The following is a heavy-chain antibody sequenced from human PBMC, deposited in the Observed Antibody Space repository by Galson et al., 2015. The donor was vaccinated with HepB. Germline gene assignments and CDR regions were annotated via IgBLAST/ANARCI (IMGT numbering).Heavy chain of an antibody. Sequence: LRLSCAASGFTFDDYAMHWVRQAPGKGLEWVSGISWNSGSIGYADSVRGRFTISRDNAKNSLYLQMNSLRAEDTALYYCAKGLSQWLDNAFDYWGQGTLVTVSS. V-gene: IGHV3-9*01. CDR1: GFTFDDYA. CDR2: ISWNSGSI. D-gene: IGHD6-19*01. J-gene: IGHJ4*02. CDR3: AKGLSQWLDNAFDY.